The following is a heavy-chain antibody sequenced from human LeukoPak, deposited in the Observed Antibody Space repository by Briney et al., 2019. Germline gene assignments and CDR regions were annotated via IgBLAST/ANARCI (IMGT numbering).Heavy chain of an antibody. CDR1: GFTFRSYA. CDR3: AKSNDFWSGYHDY. D-gene: IGHD3-3*01. CDR2: VSGSGGST. V-gene: IGHV3-23*01. Sequence: GGSLRLSCAASGFTFRSYAMNWVRQAPGKGLEWVSSVSGSGGSTYYADSVKGRFTISRDNPKNTLYLHIHSLRVEDTAVYYCAKSNDFWSGYHDYWGQGTLVTVSS. J-gene: IGHJ4*02.